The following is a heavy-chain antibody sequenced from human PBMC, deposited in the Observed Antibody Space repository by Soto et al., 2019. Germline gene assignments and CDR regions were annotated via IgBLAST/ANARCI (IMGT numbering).Heavy chain of an antibody. CDR3: ARDGATTGHWDF. J-gene: IGHJ4*02. CDR2: ISTSSATI. CDR1: GFTFSTFS. Sequence: EVQLVESGGGLVQPGGSLRLSCAASGFTFSTFSMNWVRQAPGKGLEWVSYISTSSATIYYADSVKGRFTISRDNSKNSLHLQMISARDDDTAVYYCARDGATTGHWDFWGQGTLVTVSS. V-gene: IGHV3-48*02. D-gene: IGHD1-26*01.